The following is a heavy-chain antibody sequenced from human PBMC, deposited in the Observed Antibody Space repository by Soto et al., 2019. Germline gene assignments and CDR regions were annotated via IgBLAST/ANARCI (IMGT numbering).Heavy chain of an antibody. CDR3: ARLTNIFDFDY. CDR1: GYSFAGYW. J-gene: IGHJ4*01. CDR2: IDPSDSQT. D-gene: IGHD2-21*01. Sequence: GESLKISCKGSGYSFAGYWITWVRQKPGKGLEWMGRIDPSDSQTYYSPSFRGHVTISVTKSITTVFLQWSSLRASDTAMYHCARLTNIFDFDYWGHGTLVTVSS. V-gene: IGHV5-10-1*01.